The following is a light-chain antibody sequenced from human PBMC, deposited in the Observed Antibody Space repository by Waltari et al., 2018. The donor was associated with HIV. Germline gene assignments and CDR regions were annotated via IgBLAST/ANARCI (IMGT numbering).Light chain of an antibody. CDR1: QRVSSN. CDR3: QQYNNWPPVT. V-gene: IGKV3-15*01. J-gene: IGKJ4*01. Sequence: EIVMTQSPATLSVSPGERATLSCRASQRVSSNLAWYQQKPGQAPRLLIYGASTRATGIPARFSGSGSGTEFTRTISSLQSEDFAVYYCQQYNNWPPVTFGGGTKVEIK. CDR2: GAS.